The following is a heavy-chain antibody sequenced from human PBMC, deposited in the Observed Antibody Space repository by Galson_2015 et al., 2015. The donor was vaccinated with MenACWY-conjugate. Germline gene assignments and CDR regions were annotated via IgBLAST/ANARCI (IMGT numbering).Heavy chain of an antibody. CDR2: ISAYNGNT. D-gene: IGHD5-18*01. CDR3: ARIIQLWNWFDP. CDR1: GYTFPSYG. Sequence: QSGAEVKKPGESLRISCKASGYTFPSYGISWVRQAPGQGLEWMGWISAYNGNTNYAQKLQGRVTMTTDTSTSTAYMELRSLRSDDTAVYYCARIIQLWNWFDPWGQGTLVTVSS. J-gene: IGHJ5*02. V-gene: IGHV1-18*01.